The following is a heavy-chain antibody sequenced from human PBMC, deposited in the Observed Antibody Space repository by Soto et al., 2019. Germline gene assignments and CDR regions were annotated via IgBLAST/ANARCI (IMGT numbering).Heavy chain of an antibody. V-gene: IGHV4-59*01. CDR1: GCSISSNY. CDR3: ARYRREAVAGYTLDN. D-gene: IGHD6-13*01. J-gene: IGHJ4*02. CDR2: VYNSGST. Sequence: SETLSLTCPVSGCSISSNYWTWIRQPPGKGLEWIGYVYNSGSTNYNPSLKSRVTISEDTSKGQFSLKVNSMTAADTAVYYCARYRREAVAGYTLDNWGQGILVTVSS.